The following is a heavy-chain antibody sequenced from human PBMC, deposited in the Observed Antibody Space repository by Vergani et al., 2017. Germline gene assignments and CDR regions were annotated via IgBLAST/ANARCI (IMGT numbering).Heavy chain of an antibody. V-gene: IGHV4-61*08. CDR3: ARDINGREVAGYAFDI. Sequence: QVQLQESGPGLVKPSQTLSLTCTVSGGSISSGGYYWSWIRQPPGKGLEWIGYIYYSGSTNYNPSLKSRVTISVDTSKNQFSLKLSSVTAADTAVYYCARDINGREVAGYAFDIWGQGTMVTVSS. J-gene: IGHJ3*02. D-gene: IGHD6-19*01. CDR1: GGSISSGGYY. CDR2: IYYSGST.